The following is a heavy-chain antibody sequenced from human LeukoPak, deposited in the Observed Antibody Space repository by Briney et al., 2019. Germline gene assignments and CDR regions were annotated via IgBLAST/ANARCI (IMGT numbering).Heavy chain of an antibody. Sequence: PSQTLSLTCTVSGGSISSGGYYWTWIRHHPGDGLEWIGSIHTSGTTYYNPSLRSRLIISGGTSKNQFTLKLSSVTAADTAVYYCARGIGSGYHFDYWGQGTLVTVSS. CDR1: GGSISSGGYY. V-gene: IGHV4-31*03. D-gene: IGHD3-3*01. CDR2: IHTSGTT. J-gene: IGHJ4*02. CDR3: ARGIGSGYHFDY.